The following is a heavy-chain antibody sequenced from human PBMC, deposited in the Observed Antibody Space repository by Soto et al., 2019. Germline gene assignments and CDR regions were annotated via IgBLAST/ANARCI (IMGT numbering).Heavy chain of an antibody. CDR1: GDSIISSSCY. CDR2: MYYIGIA. CDR3: ARHDLYGSFADN. J-gene: IGHJ4*02. Sequence: PSETLSLACTVSGDSIISSSCYWGWNLQPPGKGLEWIGSMYYIGIAYYNPSLKSRVTVSVDTSKNQVSLKLIFVTAADTAVYYCARHDLYGSFADNCGQGTLVTVSS. V-gene: IGHV4-39*01. D-gene: IGHD1-26*01.